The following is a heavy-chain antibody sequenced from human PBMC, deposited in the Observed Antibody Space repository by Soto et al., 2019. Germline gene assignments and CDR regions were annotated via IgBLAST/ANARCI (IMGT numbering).Heavy chain of an antibody. J-gene: IGHJ6*02. Sequence: EVQLVESGGGLVKPGGSLRLSCAASGFTFSSYSMNWVRQAPGKGLEWVSSISSSSSYIYYADSVKGRFTISRDNAKNSLYLKMTSLRAEDTAVYYCARIGYCSSTSCYKVYYGMDVWGQGTTVTVSS. D-gene: IGHD2-2*02. CDR1: GFTFSSYS. CDR3: ARIGYCSSTSCYKVYYGMDV. V-gene: IGHV3-21*01. CDR2: ISSSSSYI.